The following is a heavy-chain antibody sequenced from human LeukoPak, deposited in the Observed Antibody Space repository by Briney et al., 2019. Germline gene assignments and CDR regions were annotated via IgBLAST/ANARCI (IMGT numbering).Heavy chain of an antibody. Sequence: GGSLRLSCAASGFTFSDSAMHWVRQASGKGLEWIGRIRSKANSYATTYSASMEGRITISRDDSKNTTCLQVNSLRIEDTAVYYCTSVPKDTPNWFDPWGQGTLVTVSS. D-gene: IGHD2-15*01. CDR2: IRSKANSYAT. CDR3: TSVPKDTPNWFDP. CDR1: GFTFSDSA. J-gene: IGHJ5*02. V-gene: IGHV3-73*01.